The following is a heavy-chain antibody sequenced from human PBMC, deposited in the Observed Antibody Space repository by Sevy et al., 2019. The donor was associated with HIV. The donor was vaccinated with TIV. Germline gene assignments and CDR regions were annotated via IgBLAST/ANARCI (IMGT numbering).Heavy chain of an antibody. D-gene: IGHD6-19*01. J-gene: IGHJ4*02. Sequence: SETLSLTCTVSGGSISSGGYYWSWIRQHPGKGLEWIGYIYYSGSTYYNPSLKSRVTISVDTSKNQFSLKLSSVTAADTAGYYCAGVSGGSGWYTDYWGQGTLVTVSS. CDR3: AGVSGGSGWYTDY. CDR2: IYYSGST. CDR1: GGSISSGGYY. V-gene: IGHV4-31*03.